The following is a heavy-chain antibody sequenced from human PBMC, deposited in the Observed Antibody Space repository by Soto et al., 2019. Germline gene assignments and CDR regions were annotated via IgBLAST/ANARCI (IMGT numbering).Heavy chain of an antibody. V-gene: IGHV3-30*18. CDR3: AKCRFFGSSRYYYGMAV. CDR2: ISYDGSNK. CDR1: GFTFSSYG. D-gene: IGHD3-3*01. J-gene: IGHJ6*02. Sequence: QVQLVESGGGVVQPGRSLRLSCAASGFTFSSYGMHWVRQAPGKGLEWVAVISYDGSNKYYADSVKGRFTISRDNSKNTVYLQMNSLRAEDTAVYYCAKCRFFGSSRYYYGMAVWGQGTTVTVSS.